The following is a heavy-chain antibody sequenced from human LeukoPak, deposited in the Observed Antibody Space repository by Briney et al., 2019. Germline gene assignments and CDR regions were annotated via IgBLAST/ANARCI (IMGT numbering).Heavy chain of an antibody. CDR3: ARGRHSSSWYPDYGMDV. Sequence: SETLSLTCAVYGGSFSGYYWSWIRQPPGQGLEWIGEINHSGSTNYNPSLKSRVTISVDTSKNQFSLKLSSVTAADTAVYYCARGRHSSSWYPDYGMDVWGQGTTVTVSS. CDR2: INHSGST. D-gene: IGHD6-13*01. J-gene: IGHJ6*02. V-gene: IGHV4-34*01. CDR1: GGSFSGYY.